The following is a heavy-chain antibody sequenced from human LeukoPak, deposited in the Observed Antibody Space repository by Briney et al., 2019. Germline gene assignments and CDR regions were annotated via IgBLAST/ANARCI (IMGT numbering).Heavy chain of an antibody. CDR1: GFTFSSYA. CDR2: ISGGGATT. CDR3: AKSTGYSTTGRDFDS. J-gene: IGHJ4*02. D-gene: IGHD6-13*01. V-gene: IGHV3-23*01. Sequence: GGSLRLSCAASGFTFSSYAMSWVRQAPGKGLEWVSDISGGGATTFYADSVKGRFTISRDNSKNMLYLQLSSLRAGDTAVYYCAKSTGYSTTGRDFDSWGRGTLVTVSS.